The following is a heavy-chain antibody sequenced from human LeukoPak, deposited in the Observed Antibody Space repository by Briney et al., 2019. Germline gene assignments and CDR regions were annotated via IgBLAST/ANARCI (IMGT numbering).Heavy chain of an antibody. CDR1: GFTFSRYA. CDR3: ARERGSNGLYNWFDP. CDR2: ISYDGSNK. Sequence: GGSLRLSCAASGFTFSRYAMHWVRQAPGKGLEWVAVISYDGSNKYYADSVKGRFTISRDNSKNTLYLQMNSLRAEDTAVYYCARERGSNGLYNWFDPWGQGTLVTVSS. V-gene: IGHV3-30*01. D-gene: IGHD3/OR15-3a*01. J-gene: IGHJ5*02.